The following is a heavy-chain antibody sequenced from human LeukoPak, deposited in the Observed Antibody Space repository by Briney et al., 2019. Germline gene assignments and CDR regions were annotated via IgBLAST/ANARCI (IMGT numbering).Heavy chain of an antibody. CDR2: IWYDGSNK. CDR3: ARDPDRYYYGSGRGGMDV. V-gene: IGHV3-33*01. CDR1: GFTFSSYG. J-gene: IGHJ6*02. D-gene: IGHD3-10*01. Sequence: PGRSLRLSCAASGFTFSSYGMHWVRQAPGKGLEGVAVIWYDGSNKYYADSVKGRFTISRDNSKNTLYLQMNSLRAEDTAVYYCARDPDRYYYGSGRGGMDVWGQGTTVTVSS.